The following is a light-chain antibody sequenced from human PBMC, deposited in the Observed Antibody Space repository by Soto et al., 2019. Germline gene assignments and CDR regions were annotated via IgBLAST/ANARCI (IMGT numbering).Light chain of an antibody. J-gene: IGKJ1*01. CDR1: QSISSY. Sequence: DIQMTQSPSSLSASVGERVTITCRASQSISSYLNWYQQKPGKAPKRLIYAASSLPSGIQSRFTRIASGTDYTLTISSLQPADFVSYSGHQRDSITGMFGQ. CDR3: HQRDSITGM. CDR2: AAS. V-gene: IGKV1-39*01.